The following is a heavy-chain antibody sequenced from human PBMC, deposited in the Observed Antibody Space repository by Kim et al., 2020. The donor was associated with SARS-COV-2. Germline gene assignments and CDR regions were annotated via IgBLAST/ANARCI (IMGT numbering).Heavy chain of an antibody. Sequence: ASVKVSCKVSGYTLTELSMHWVRQAPGKGLEWMGGFDPEDGETIYAQKFQGRVTMTEDTSTDTAYMELSSLRSEDTAVYYCEAYSSGWTPYYGMDVWGQGTTVTVSS. CDR1: GYTLTELS. CDR3: EAYSSGWTPYYGMDV. D-gene: IGHD6-19*01. V-gene: IGHV1-24*01. CDR2: FDPEDGET. J-gene: IGHJ6*02.